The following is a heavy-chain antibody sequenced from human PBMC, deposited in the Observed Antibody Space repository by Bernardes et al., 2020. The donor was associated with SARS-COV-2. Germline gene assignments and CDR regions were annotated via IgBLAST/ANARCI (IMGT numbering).Heavy chain of an antibody. CDR1: VYPFIHC. V-gene: IGHV1-2*02. CDR3: ARGHPEFDY. J-gene: IGHJ4*02. Sequence: SVNVSCKASVYPFIHCIHVVRQSHGQCLEWMVWVCPTNGGTFYAENFQGRVTMTTDTSISTAYMELNGLRFDDTAVYYWARGHPEFDYWGQGTLVTVSS. CDR2: VCPTNGGT.